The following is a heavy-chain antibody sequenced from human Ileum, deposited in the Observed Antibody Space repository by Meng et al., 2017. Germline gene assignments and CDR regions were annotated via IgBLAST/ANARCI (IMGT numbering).Heavy chain of an antibody. D-gene: IGHD2-21*02. CDR1: GGTFNTYA. CDR3: ARGAVVATTYYFDS. CDR2: IIPIFDTP. J-gene: IGHJ4*02. Sequence: QVQLVQSGAEVKKPVSSVKVSCKVSGGTFNTYAISWVRQAPGQGLEWMGGIIPIFDTPNYAQKFQDRVTITADASTSTTYMELNGLMSEDTALYYCARGAVVATTYYFDSWGQGTLVTVSS. V-gene: IGHV1-69*01.